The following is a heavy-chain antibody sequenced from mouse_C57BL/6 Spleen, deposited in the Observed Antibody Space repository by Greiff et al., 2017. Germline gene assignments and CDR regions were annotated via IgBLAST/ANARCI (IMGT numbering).Heavy chain of an antibody. CDR1: GYTFTDYY. D-gene: IGHD1-1*01. V-gene: IGHV1-84*01. CDR2: IYPGSGNT. CDR3: ARCYGSSYRYWYFDV. Sequence: QVQLQQSGPELVKPGASVKISCKASGYTFTDYYINWVKQRHGQGLEWIGWIYPGSGNTKYNEKFKGKATLTVDTSSSTAYLQLSSLTSEDAAVYFCARCYGSSYRYWYFDVWGTGTTVTVSS. J-gene: IGHJ1*03.